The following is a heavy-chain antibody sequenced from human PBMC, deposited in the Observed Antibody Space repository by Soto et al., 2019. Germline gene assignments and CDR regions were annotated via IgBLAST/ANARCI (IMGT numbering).Heavy chain of an antibody. D-gene: IGHD6-13*01. Sequence: QVQLQESGPGLVKPSQTLSLTCTVSGGSISSGGYYWSWIRQHPGKGLEWIGYIYYSGSTYYNPSLKSRVTNSVDTSKNQCSLKLSSVTAADTAVHYCARERGSSWPDPDQHYYYGMDVWGQGTTVTVSS. J-gene: IGHJ6*02. V-gene: IGHV4-31*03. CDR1: GGSISSGGYY. CDR2: IYYSGST. CDR3: ARERGSSWPDPDQHYYYGMDV.